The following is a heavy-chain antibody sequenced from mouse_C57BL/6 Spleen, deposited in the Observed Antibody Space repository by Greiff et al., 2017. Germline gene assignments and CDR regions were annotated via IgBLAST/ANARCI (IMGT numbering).Heavy chain of an antibody. J-gene: IGHJ3*01. V-gene: IGHV3-6*01. CDR2: ISYDGSN. Sequence: EVQLLESGPGLVKPSQSLSLTCSVTGYSITSGYYWNWIRQFPGNKLEWMGYISYDGSNNYNPSLKNRISITRDTSKNQFFLKLNSVTTEDTATYYCASDGYSWFAYWGQGTLVTVSA. CDR1: GYSITSGYY. D-gene: IGHD2-3*01. CDR3: ASDGYSWFAY.